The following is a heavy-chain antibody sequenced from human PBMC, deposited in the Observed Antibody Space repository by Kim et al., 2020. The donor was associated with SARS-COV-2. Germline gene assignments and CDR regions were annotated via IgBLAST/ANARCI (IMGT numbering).Heavy chain of an antibody. Sequence: GGSLRLSCAASGFTFSSYSMNWVRQAPGKGLEWVSSISSSSSYIYYADSVKGRFTISRDNAKNSLYLQMNSLRAEDTAVYYCARVWLRGVTSPYYYYGMDVWGQGTTVTVSS. CDR1: GFTFSSYS. J-gene: IGHJ6*02. CDR2: ISSSSSYI. V-gene: IGHV3-21*01. D-gene: IGHD3-10*01. CDR3: ARVWLRGVTSPYYYYGMDV.